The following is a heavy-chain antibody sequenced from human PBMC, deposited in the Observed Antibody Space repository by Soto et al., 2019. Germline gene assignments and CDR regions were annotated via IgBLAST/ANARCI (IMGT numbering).Heavy chain of an antibody. Sequence: GGSLRLSCAASGFTFSSYEMNWVRQAPGKGLEWVSYISSSGSTIYYADSVKGRFTISRDNAKNSLYLQMNSLRAEDTAVYYCARETRSSLWFGELSPPFDYWGQGTLVTVSS. CDR2: ISSSGSTI. V-gene: IGHV3-48*03. J-gene: IGHJ4*02. CDR1: GFTFSSYE. CDR3: ARETRSSLWFGELSPPFDY. D-gene: IGHD3-10*01.